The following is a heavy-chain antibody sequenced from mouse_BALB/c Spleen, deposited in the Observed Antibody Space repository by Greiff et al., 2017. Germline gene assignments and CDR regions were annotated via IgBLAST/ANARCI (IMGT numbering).Heavy chain of an antibody. J-gene: IGHJ4*01. V-gene: IGHV5-15*02. Sequence: EVMLVESGGGLVQPGGSRKLSCAASGFTFSDYGMAWVRQAPGKGPEWVAFISNLAYSIYYADTVTGRFTISRENAKNTLYLEMSSLRSEDTAMYYCARILRLRSPMDYWGQGTSVTVSS. D-gene: IGHD1-2*01. CDR3: ARILRLRSPMDY. CDR1: GFTFSDYG. CDR2: ISNLAYSI.